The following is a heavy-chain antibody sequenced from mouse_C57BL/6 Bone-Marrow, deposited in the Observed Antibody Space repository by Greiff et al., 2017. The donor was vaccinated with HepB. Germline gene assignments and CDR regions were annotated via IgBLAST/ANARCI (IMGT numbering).Heavy chain of an antibody. J-gene: IGHJ2*01. V-gene: IGHV2-5*01. CDR3: AKGNYYGSSYDFDY. D-gene: IGHD1-1*01. Sequence: QVQLQQSGPGLVQPSQSLSITCTVSGFSLTSYGVHWVRQSPGKGLEWLGVIWRGGSTDYNAAFMSRLSITKDNSKSQVFFKMNSLQADDTAIYYCAKGNYYGSSYDFDYWGQGTTLTVSS. CDR2: IWRGGST. CDR1: GFSLTSYG.